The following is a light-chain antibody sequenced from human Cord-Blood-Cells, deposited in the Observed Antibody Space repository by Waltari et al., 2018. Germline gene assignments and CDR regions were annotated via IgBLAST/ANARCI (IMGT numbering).Light chain of an antibody. CDR2: DVS. CDR1: NSDVGGYNY. Sequence: QSALTQPASVSGSPGQSITIPCTGTNSDVGGYNYVSWYQQHPGKAPKLMIYDVSNRPSGVSNRFSGSKSGNTASLTISGLQAEDEADYYCSSYTSSSTFVVFGGGTKLTVL. CDR3: SSYTSSSTFVV. V-gene: IGLV2-14*01. J-gene: IGLJ2*01.